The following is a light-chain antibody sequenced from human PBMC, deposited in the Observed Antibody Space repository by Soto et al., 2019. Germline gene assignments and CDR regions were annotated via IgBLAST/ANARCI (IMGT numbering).Light chain of an antibody. V-gene: IGKV1-39*01. Sequence: IHRTHSPSCLSASCGDRVTITFRASQSIEMHLNWYQQKPGKAPKFLIHAASSLQSGVPSRFSGSGSGTDFTLIINSLQPEDFATYYCQQSYSVPITFGQGTRLEIK. CDR1: QSIEMH. J-gene: IGKJ5*01. CDR3: QQSYSVPIT. CDR2: AAS.